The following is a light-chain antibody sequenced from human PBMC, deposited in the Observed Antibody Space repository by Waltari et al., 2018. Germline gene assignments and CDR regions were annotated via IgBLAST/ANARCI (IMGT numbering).Light chain of an antibody. J-gene: IGLJ3*02. CDR1: SGSASTTSY. Sequence: QTVVTQEPSFSVSPGGTVPLTCGLRSGSASTTSYPSWSQQTPGQAPRPLIYSTNTRSSGVPDRISGSILGNKAALTITGAQADDESDYYCVLYMGGGILFGGGTKLTVL. CDR3: VLYMGGGIL. CDR2: STN. V-gene: IGLV8-61*01.